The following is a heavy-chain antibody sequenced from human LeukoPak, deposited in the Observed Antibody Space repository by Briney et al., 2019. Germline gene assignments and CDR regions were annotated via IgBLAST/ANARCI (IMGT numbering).Heavy chain of an antibody. D-gene: IGHD6-13*01. CDR3: ARDLTRYSSSWYYFDY. CDR2: ISGSGGST. Sequence: GGSLRLSCAASGFTFSSYAMSWVRQAPGKGLEWVSGISGSGGSTYYADSVKGRFTIFRDNSKNTLYLQMNSLRAEDTAVYYCARDLTRYSSSWYYFDYWGQGTLVTVSS. CDR1: GFTFSSYA. V-gene: IGHV3-23*01. J-gene: IGHJ4*02.